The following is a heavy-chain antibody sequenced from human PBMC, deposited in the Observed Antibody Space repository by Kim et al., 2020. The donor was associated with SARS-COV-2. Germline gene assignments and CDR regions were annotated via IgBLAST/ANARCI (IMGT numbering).Heavy chain of an antibody. Sequence: GGSLRLSCAASGFTFSSYAMSWVRQSPGKGLEWVSVIYSGGSSTYYADSVKGRFTTSRDNSKNTLYLQMNRLRAEDTAVYYCAKSAYSSSWDWFDPWGQGTLVTVSS. CDR2: IYSGGSST. D-gene: IGHD6-13*01. J-gene: IGHJ5*02. V-gene: IGHV3-23*03. CDR3: AKSAYSSSWDWFDP. CDR1: GFTFSSYA.